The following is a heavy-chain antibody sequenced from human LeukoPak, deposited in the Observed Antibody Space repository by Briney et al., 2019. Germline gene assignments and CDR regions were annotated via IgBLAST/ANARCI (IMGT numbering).Heavy chain of an antibody. Sequence: GGSLRLSCAASGFTFSSYSMDWVRQSPGKGLEWISFISSSSGTIYYADSVKGRFTISRDNAKNSLYLQMNSLRDEDTAVYYCVRDRAGGNSVWFDPWGQGALVTVSS. J-gene: IGHJ5*02. CDR1: GFTFSSYS. D-gene: IGHD4-23*01. CDR3: VRDRAGGNSVWFDP. CDR2: ISSSSGTI. V-gene: IGHV3-48*02.